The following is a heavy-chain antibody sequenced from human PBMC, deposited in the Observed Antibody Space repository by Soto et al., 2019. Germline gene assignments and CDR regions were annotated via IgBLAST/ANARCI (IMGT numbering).Heavy chain of an antibody. CDR3: ARGGGRVATPWFDP. CDR2: IGTAGDT. V-gene: IGHV3-13*04. CDR1: GFTFSSYD. J-gene: IGHJ5*02. D-gene: IGHD5-12*01. Sequence: EVQLVESGGGLVQPGGSLRLSCAASGFTFSSYDMHWVRQATGKGLEWVSAIGTAGDTYYPGSVKGRFTISRENAQNSLSLQMSSLRAGDTAVYYCARGGGRVATPWFDPWGQGTLVTVSS.